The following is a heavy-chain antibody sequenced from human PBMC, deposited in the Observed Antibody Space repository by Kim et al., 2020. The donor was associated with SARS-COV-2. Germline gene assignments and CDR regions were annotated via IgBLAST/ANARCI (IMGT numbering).Heavy chain of an antibody. CDR3: ATAPRVGATTGFDY. CDR2: FDPEDGET. V-gene: IGHV1-24*01. J-gene: IGHJ4*02. CDR1: GYTLTELS. Sequence: ASVKVSCKVSGYTLTELSMHWVRQAPGKGLEWMGGFDPEDGETIYAQKFQGRVTMTEDTSTDTAYMELSSLRSEDTAVYYCATAPRVGATTGFDYWGQGTLVTVSS. D-gene: IGHD1-26*01.